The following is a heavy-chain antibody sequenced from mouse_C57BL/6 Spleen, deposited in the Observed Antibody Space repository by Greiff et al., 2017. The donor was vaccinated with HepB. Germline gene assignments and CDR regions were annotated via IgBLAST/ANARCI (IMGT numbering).Heavy chain of an antibody. CDR1: GFNIKDYY. V-gene: IGHV14-2*01. CDR2: IDPEDGET. Sequence: EVKLVESGAELVKPGASVKLSCTASGFNIKDYYMHWVKQRTEQGLEWIGRIDPEDGETKYAPKFQGKATITADTSSNTAYLQLSSLTSGDTAVYYCARGYYGSSFSWFAYWGQGTLVTVSA. D-gene: IGHD1-1*01. J-gene: IGHJ3*01. CDR3: ARGYYGSSFSWFAY.